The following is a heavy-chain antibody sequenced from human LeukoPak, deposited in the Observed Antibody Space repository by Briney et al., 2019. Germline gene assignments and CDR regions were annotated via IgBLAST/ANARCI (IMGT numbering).Heavy chain of an antibody. CDR2: ISSSSSYI. V-gene: IGHV3-21*04. D-gene: IGHD6-13*01. CDR3: ARDGTAVGINYDY. J-gene: IGHJ4*02. CDR1: GFTFSSYN. Sequence: GGSLRLSCAASGFTFSSYNMNWVRQAPGKGLEWVSSISSSSSYIYYADSVKGRFTISRDNAKNSLYLQMNSLRAEDTALYYCARDGTAVGINYDYWGQGTLVTVSS.